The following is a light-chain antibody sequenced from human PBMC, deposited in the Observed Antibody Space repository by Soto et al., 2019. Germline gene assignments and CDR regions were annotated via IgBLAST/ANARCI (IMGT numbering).Light chain of an antibody. J-gene: IGLJ2*01. CDR3: QTWGTGILV. CDR1: SGHSSYA. CDR2: LNSDGSN. V-gene: IGLV4-69*01. Sequence: QSVLTQAPSASASLGASVKLTCTLSSGHSSYAIAWHQQQPERGPRYLMKLNSDGSNNKGGGIPDRFSGSSSGAERYLTISSLQSEDEADYYCQTWGTGILVFGGGTKLTVL.